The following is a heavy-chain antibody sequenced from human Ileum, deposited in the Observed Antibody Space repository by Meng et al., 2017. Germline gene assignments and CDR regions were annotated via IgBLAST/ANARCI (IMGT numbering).Heavy chain of an antibody. CDR1: GGSISSGDYY. V-gene: IGHV4-30-4*01. CDR2: IYYSGST. D-gene: IGHD3-22*01. J-gene: IGHJ4*02. Sequence: QVQLQESGPGLVKPSQTLFLTGTVSGGSISSGDYYWSWIRQPPGKGLEWIGYIYYSGSTYYNPSLKSRLTISVDTSKNQFSLKLSSVTAADTAVYYCARDRDSSGYYPYWGQGTLVTVSS. CDR3: ARDRDSSGYYPY.